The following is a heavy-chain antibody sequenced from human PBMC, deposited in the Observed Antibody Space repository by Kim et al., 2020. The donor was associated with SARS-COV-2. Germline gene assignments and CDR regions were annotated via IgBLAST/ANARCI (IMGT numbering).Heavy chain of an antibody. CDR1: GGSISSYY. CDR2: IYYSGST. V-gene: IGHV4-59*13. J-gene: IGHJ6*02. D-gene: IGHD3-22*01. CDR3: ARSDSNSAYFDYYGMDV. Sequence: SETLSLTCTVSGGSISSYYWIWIRQPPAKGLEWIGYIYYSGSTNYNPSYKSRVTITVNTSKNQFSLMLSSVTAADTAVYYCARSDSNSAYFDYYGMDVWGQGTTVTVSS.